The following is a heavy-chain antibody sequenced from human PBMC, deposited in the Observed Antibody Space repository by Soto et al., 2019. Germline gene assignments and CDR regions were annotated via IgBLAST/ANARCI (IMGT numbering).Heavy chain of an antibody. CDR1: GFSLSTSGVG. J-gene: IGHJ4*02. CDR3: AHRRCSGGSCYFDY. Sequence: QISLKESGPTLVKPTETLTLTCSFSGFSLSTSGVGVGWIRQPPGKALEWLGMIYWNVEKRYSPSLTNRLTITKDTSKNKVVLTLTDMDPEDTGTYFCAHRRCSGGSCYFDYWGQGTLVTVSS. CDR2: IYWNVEK. V-gene: IGHV2-5*01. D-gene: IGHD2-15*01.